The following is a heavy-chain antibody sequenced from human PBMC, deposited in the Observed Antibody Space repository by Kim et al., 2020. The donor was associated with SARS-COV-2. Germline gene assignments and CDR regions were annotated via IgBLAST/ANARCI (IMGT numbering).Heavy chain of an antibody. CDR2: ISYDGTNK. D-gene: IGHD3-22*01. Sequence: GGSLRLSCAASGFTFSSYGMHWVRQAPGKGLEWVSVISYDGTNKYYADSVKGRFTIPRDTSKNTLYLQMDSLRVEDTAVYYCVKNYDSSGYYDEWGFDYWGQGTLVTVSS. J-gene: IGHJ4*02. CDR1: GFTFSSYG. V-gene: IGHV3-30*18. CDR3: VKNYDSSGYYDEWGFDY.